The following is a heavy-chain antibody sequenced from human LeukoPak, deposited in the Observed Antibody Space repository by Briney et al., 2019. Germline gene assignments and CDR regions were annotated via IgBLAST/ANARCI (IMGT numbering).Heavy chain of an antibody. J-gene: IGHJ4*02. CDR3: AKAVRSMVTGGGYFDS. Sequence: GGSLRLSCAASGFAFSNYAMSWVRQAPGKGLEWVSSLSGGGDSRYYADSVMGRFTISRDNSKNTLYLRMNSLRAEDTAVYYCAKAVRSMVTGGGYFDSWGQGTLITVSS. D-gene: IGHD3-10*01. CDR2: LSGGGDSR. V-gene: IGHV3-23*01. CDR1: GFAFSNYA.